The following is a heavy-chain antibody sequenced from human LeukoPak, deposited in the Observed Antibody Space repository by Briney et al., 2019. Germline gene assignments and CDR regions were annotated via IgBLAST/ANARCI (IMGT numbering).Heavy chain of an antibody. D-gene: IGHD6-13*01. V-gene: IGHV3-23*01. CDR3: AKTHGRSWSHFDY. CDR2: ISGSGTTT. J-gene: IGHJ4*02. Sequence: GGSLRLSCAASGFTFTTYAMTWVRQAPGKGLEWVSAISGSGTTTYYADSVKGRFTISRDNAKNTLYLQMNSLRAEDTAVYYCAKTHGRSWSHFDYWGQGTLVTVSS. CDR1: GFTFTTYA.